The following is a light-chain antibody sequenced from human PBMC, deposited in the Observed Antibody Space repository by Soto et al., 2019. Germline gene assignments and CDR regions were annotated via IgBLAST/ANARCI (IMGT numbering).Light chain of an antibody. CDR3: MQSVQLPIT. V-gene: IGKV2D-29*01. CDR2: EVS. J-gene: IGKJ5*01. Sequence: DVVITQTPFSLSFSPLQRASISCKFTQSLLLGDGKTYLYWYLQKSGQPPQLLIYEVSNRFSGVPDRFSGSGSGTDFTLKISRVEAEDVGVYYCMQSVQLPITFGQGTRLEI. CDR1: QSLLLGDGKTY.